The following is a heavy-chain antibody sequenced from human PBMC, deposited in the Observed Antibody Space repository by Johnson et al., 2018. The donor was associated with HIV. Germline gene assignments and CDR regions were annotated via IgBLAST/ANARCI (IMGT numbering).Heavy chain of an antibody. D-gene: IGHD1-26*01. CDR1: GLTLSNAW. CDR2: ISYDGSNK. J-gene: IGHJ3*02. V-gene: IGHV3-30*03. CDR3: ARPDSGSYRDAFDI. Sequence: QMLLVESGGGLVTPGGSLRLSCVASGLTLSNAWMTWVRQAPGKGLEWVAVISYDGSNKYYADSVMGRFTISRDNSKNTLYLQMNSLRTEETAVYYCARPDSGSYRDAFDIWGQGTMVTVSS.